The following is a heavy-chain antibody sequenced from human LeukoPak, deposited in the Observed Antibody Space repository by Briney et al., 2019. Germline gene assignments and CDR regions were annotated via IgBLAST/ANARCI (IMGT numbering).Heavy chain of an antibody. D-gene: IGHD6-19*01. CDR3: ARHCGSSGWYPSCY. V-gene: IGHV4-4*07. CDR1: GGSISSYY. J-gene: IGHJ4*02. Sequence: SETLSLTCTVSGGSISSYYWSWIRQPAGKGLEWIGRIYTSGSTNYNPSLKSRVTMSVDTSKNQFSLKLSSVTAADTAVYYCARHCGSSGWYPSCYWGQGTLVTVSS. CDR2: IYTSGST.